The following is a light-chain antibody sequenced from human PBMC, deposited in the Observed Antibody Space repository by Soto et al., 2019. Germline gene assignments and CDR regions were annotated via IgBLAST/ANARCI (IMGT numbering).Light chain of an antibody. Sequence: EIVLTQSPATLPLSPGERATLSCRASQSVSSSLAWYQQKPGRAPRLLIYDASTRATGIPARFSASGSGTDFTLTISGIEAEDIAVYYCQQHSSWPPLTFGGGIKVEIQ. J-gene: IGKJ4*01. CDR1: QSVSSS. V-gene: IGKV3-11*01. CDR3: QQHSSWPPLT. CDR2: DAS.